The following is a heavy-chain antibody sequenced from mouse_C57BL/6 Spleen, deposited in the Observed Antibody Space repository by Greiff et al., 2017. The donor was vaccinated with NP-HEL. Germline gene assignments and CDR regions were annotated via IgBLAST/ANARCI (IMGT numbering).Heavy chain of an antibody. Sequence: VQLQQPGTELVKPGASVKLSCKASGYTFTSYWMHWVKQRPGQGLEWIGNINPSNGGTNYNEKFKSKATLTVDKSSSTAYMQLSSLTSEDSAVYYGAREFYGSSYGAWFAYWGQGTLVTVSA. CDR1: GYTFTSYW. J-gene: IGHJ3*01. CDR3: AREFYGSSYGAWFAY. D-gene: IGHD1-1*01. CDR2: INPSNGGT. V-gene: IGHV1-53*01.